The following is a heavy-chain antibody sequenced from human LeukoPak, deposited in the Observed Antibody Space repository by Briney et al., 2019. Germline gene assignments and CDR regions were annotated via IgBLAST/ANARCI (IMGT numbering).Heavy chain of an antibody. CDR2: ISWNGGSI. V-gene: IGHV3-9*01. Sequence: PGRSLRLSCAASGFTFDDYAMHWVRQAPGKGLEWVSGISWNGGSIGYADSVKGRFTISRDNAKNSLYLQMNSLRAEDTALYYCAKDRGPLLDRRAFDIWGQGTMVTVSS. D-gene: IGHD3-10*01. CDR1: GFTFDDYA. J-gene: IGHJ3*02. CDR3: AKDRGPLLDRRAFDI.